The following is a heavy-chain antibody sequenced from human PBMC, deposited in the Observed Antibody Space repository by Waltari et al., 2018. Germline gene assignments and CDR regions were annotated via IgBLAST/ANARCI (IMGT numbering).Heavy chain of an antibody. D-gene: IGHD2-2*01. CDR3: ARDRVVPADEPDYYGLDV. Sequence: QVHLQESGPGQVKPSETLSLTCDVSRGSIRSHYWSWIRRSPGKGLEWIGYIYYNGATNYNPSLMSRVTISVDTAKNQFSLKLSSVTAADTAVYYCARDRVVPADEPDYYGLDVWGQGTTVTVSS. CDR2: IYYNGAT. CDR1: RGSIRSHY. J-gene: IGHJ6*02. V-gene: IGHV4-59*11.